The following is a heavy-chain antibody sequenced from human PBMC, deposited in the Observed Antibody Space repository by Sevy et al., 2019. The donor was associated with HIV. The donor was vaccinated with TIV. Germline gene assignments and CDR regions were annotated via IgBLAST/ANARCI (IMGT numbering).Heavy chain of an antibody. V-gene: IGHV3-11*06. D-gene: IGHD4-17*01. CDR3: ARDRRNYGGQYFDY. Sequence: GGSLRLSCAASGFTFSDYYMSWVRQAPGKGLEWISDISSGSSHTNDADSVKGRSTISRDNAKNSLYLEMNSLRVEDTAVYYCARDRRNYGGQYFDYWGQGTLVTVSS. CDR1: GFTFSDYY. CDR2: ISSGSSHT. J-gene: IGHJ4*02.